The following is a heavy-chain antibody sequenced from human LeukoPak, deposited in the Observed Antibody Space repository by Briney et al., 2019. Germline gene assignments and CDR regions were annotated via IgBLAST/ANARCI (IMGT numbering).Heavy chain of an antibody. V-gene: IGHV3-9*01. CDR2: ISWNSGSI. CDR3: ARVVIAAATEWFDP. J-gene: IGHJ5*02. D-gene: IGHD6-13*01. Sequence: GRSLRLSCAASGFTFDDYAVHWVRQAPGKGLEWVSGISWNSGSIGYADSVKGRFAISRDNAKNSLYLQMNSLRAEDTAVYYCARVVIAAATEWFDPWGQGTLVTVSS. CDR1: GFTFDDYA.